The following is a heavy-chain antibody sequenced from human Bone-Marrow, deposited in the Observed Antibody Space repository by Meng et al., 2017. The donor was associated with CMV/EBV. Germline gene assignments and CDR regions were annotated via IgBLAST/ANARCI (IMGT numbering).Heavy chain of an antibody. J-gene: IGHJ6*02. D-gene: IGHD6-13*01. V-gene: IGHV1-8*01. Sequence: ASVKVSCKASGYTFTSYDINWVRQATGQGLEWMGWMNPNSGNTGYVQKFQGRVTMTRNTSISTAYMELSSLRSEDTAVYYCARVWYSSSWYGPWDYYYGMDVWGQGTTVTVSS. CDR3: ARVWYSSSWYGPWDYYYGMDV. CDR1: GYTFTSYD. CDR2: MNPNSGNT.